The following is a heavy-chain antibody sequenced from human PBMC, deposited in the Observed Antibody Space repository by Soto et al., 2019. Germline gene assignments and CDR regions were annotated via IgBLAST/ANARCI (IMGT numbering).Heavy chain of an antibody. Sequence: SETLSLTCTVSGGSISSYYWSWIRQPPGKGLEWIGYIYYSGSTNYNPSLKSRVTISVDTSKNQFSLKLSSVTAADTAVYYCASQGRQQLDSGYYYYMDVWGKGTTVTVSS. CDR3: ASQGRQQLDSGYYYYMDV. V-gene: IGHV4-59*08. J-gene: IGHJ6*03. CDR2: IYYSGST. CDR1: GGSISSYY. D-gene: IGHD6-13*01.